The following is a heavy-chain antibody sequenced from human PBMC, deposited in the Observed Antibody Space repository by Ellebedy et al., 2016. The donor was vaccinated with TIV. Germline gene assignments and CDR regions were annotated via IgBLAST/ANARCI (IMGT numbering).Heavy chain of an antibody. V-gene: IGHV3-9*01. CDR2: ISWNSGSI. CDR1: GFTFDDYA. D-gene: IGHD6-13*01. CDR3: AKGLGGSSSWPFDY. J-gene: IGHJ4*02. Sequence: GGSLRLSXAASGFTFDDYAMHWVRQAPGKGLEWVSGISWNSGSIGYADSVKGRFTISRDNAKNSLYLQMNSLRAEDTALYYCAKGLGGSSSWPFDYWGQGTLVTVSS.